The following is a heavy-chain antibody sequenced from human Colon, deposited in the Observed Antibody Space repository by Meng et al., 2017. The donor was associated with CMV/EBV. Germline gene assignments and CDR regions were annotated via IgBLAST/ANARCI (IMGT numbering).Heavy chain of an antibody. CDR1: GYTFTAYG. D-gene: IGHD2/OR15-2a*01. Sequence: KVSCKASGYTFTAYGIAWVRQAPGQGLEWMGWISIYNGNTNYTQNHQGRVTMTADTSTSTAYMELRSLRSDDTAVYYCARGIVNFDHWGQGSLVTVSS. V-gene: IGHV1-18*01. CDR3: ARGIVNFDH. CDR2: ISIYNGNT. J-gene: IGHJ4*02.